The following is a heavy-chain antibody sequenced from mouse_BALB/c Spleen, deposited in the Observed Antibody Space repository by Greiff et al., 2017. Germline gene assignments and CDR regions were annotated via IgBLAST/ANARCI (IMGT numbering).Heavy chain of an antibody. V-gene: IGHV14-3*02. CDR2: IDPANGNT. Sequence: VQLQQSGAELVKPGASVKLSCTASGFNIKDTYMHWVKQRPEQGLEWIGRIDPANGNTKYDPKFQGKATITADTSSNTAYLQLSSLTSEDTAVYYCASTYYGNLPYAMDYWGKGTSVTVSS. CDR1: GFNIKDTY. D-gene: IGHD2-10*01. CDR3: ASTYYGNLPYAMDY. J-gene: IGHJ4*01.